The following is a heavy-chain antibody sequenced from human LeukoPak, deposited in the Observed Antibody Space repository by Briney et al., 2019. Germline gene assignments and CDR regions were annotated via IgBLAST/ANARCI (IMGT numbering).Heavy chain of an antibody. CDR3: ARPASGYP. CDR1: GGTFSSYT. CDR2: MNPNSGNT. V-gene: IGHV1-8*02. Sequence: ASVKVSCKASGGTFSSYTINWVRQATGQGLEWMGWMNPNSGNTGYAQKFQGRATMTRNTSISTAYMELSSLRSEDTAVYYCARPASGYPWGQGTLVTVSS. J-gene: IGHJ5*02.